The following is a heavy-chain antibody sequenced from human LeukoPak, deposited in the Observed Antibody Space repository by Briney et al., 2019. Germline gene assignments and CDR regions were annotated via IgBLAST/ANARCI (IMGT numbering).Heavy chain of an antibody. D-gene: IGHD3-10*01. V-gene: IGHV1-2*02. CDR3: ASEARITMVRGVESRAFDI. J-gene: IGHJ3*02. Sequence: ASVKVSCKASGYTFTGYYMHWVRQAPGQGLEWMGWINPNSGGTNYAQKFQGRVTMTRDTSISTAYMELSRLRSDDTAVYYCASEARITMVRGVESRAFDIWGQGTMVTVSS. CDR1: GYTFTGYY. CDR2: INPNSGGT.